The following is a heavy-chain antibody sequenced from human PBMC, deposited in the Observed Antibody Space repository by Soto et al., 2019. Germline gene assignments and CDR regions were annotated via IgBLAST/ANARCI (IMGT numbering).Heavy chain of an antibody. J-gene: IGHJ4*02. Sequence: QVQLVQSGAELKRPGDSVKVSCKASGYTFTNNDINWVRQSTGQGLEWMGWMNPYSGNTGYAQKFQGRVTMTRDNSITTAYMELSSLRSEDTAVYYCVRAPLDYYSADYFDNWGQGTLVTVSS. CDR1: GYTFTNND. D-gene: IGHD2-21*01. CDR2: MNPYSGNT. V-gene: IGHV1-8*01. CDR3: VRAPLDYYSADYFDN.